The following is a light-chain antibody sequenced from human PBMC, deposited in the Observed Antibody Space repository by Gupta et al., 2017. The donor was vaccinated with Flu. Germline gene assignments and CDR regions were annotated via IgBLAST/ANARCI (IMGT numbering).Light chain of an antibody. V-gene: IGKV1-9*01. Sequence: DIQLTQPPSFLSASVGDRVTITCRASQGISSYLAWYQQKPGKAPKLLIYAASTLQSGVPSRFSGSGSGTEFTLTISSLQPEDFATYSCQHLNSYPPWTFGQGTKVEIK. CDR1: QGISSY. CDR3: QHLNSYPPWT. CDR2: AAS. J-gene: IGKJ1*01.